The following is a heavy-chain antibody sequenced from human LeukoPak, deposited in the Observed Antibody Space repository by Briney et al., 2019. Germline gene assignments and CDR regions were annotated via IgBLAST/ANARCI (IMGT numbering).Heavy chain of an antibody. CDR2: IHYSGTP. D-gene: IGHD3-3*01. CDR1: GGSIRTSTYY. V-gene: IGHV4-39*07. J-gene: IGHJ3*02. CDR3: ARDKYYDFWSGYGYDAFDI. Sequence: SETLSLTCSVSGGSIRTSTYYWGWVRQPPGKGLEWIANIHYSGTPFYNPSPSLKSRVTISIDTSKNQFSLRVSSVTAADTAVYYCARDKYYDFWSGYGYDAFDIWGQGTMVTVSS.